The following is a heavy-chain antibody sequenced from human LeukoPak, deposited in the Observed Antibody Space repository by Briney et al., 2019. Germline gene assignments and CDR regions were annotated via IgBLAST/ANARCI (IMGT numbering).Heavy chain of an antibody. J-gene: IGHJ3*02. CDR1: GGSISSGGYS. CDR2: IYHSGST. V-gene: IGHV4-30-2*01. Sequence: SETLSLTCAVSGGSISSGGYSWSWIRQPPGKGLEWIGYIYHSGSTYYNPSLKSRVTISVDRSKNQFSLKLSSVTAADTAVYYXXSXXXXXSDXFDIWGQGTMVTVSS. CDR3: XSXXXXXSDXFDI.